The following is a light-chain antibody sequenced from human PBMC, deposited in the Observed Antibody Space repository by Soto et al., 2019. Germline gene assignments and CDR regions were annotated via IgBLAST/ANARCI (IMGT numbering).Light chain of an antibody. Sequence: AIQMPQSPSSLSASIVDRVPITCRASQGIRNDLGWYQQKPGKAPKVLIYASSNLHSGVPSRFSGSGSGTDFTLTISSLQPEDFATYYCQKSYSTPLNCGGGTKVDIK. CDR3: QKSYSTPLN. J-gene: IGKJ4*01. V-gene: IGKV1-6*01. CDR1: QGIRND. CDR2: ASS.